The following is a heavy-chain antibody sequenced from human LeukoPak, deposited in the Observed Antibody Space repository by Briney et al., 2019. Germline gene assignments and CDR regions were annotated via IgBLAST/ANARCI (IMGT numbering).Heavy chain of an antibody. V-gene: IGHV3-23*01. J-gene: IGHJ4*02. CDR1: GFTFSSYA. Sequence: GGSLRLSCAASGFTFSSYAMHWVRQAPGKGLEWVSAISDSGGTTYYADSVKGRFTISRDNSKNTLYLQMNSLRAEDTAVYYCAKRSYDSSGLDYWGQGTLVTVSS. CDR2: ISDSGGTT. D-gene: IGHD6-19*01. CDR3: AKRSYDSSGLDY.